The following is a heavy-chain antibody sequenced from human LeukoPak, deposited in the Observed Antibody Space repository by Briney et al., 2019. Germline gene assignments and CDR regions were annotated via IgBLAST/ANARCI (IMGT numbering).Heavy chain of an antibody. CDR2: ISGSGDNT. Sequence: GGSLRLSCAASGFTFSGFAMSWVRRTPGKGLEWVSDISGSGDNTLYADSVKGPFTISRDNSKNTLYLEMNSLRAEDTAIYYCAKMKGHPLPKYYMDVWGQGTTVTVSS. V-gene: IGHV3-23*01. J-gene: IGHJ6*01. D-gene: IGHD1-26*01. CDR3: AKMKGHPLPKYYMDV. CDR1: GFTFSGFA.